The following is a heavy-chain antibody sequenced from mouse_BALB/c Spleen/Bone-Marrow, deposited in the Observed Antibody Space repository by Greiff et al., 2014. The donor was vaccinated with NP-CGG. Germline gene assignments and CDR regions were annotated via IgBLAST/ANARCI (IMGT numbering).Heavy chain of an antibody. CDR2: INPSNGRT. V-gene: IGHV1S81*02. D-gene: IGHD2-4*01. J-gene: IGHJ2*01. Sequence: VQLQQSGAELVKPGASVKLSCKASGYTFTSYWMHWVKQRPGQGLEWIGEINPSNGRTNYNEKFKSKATLTVDKSSSTAYMQXXXLTSEDSAVYYCARERYDYDWKDYWGQGTTLTVSS. CDR3: ARERYDYDWKDY. CDR1: GYTFTSYW.